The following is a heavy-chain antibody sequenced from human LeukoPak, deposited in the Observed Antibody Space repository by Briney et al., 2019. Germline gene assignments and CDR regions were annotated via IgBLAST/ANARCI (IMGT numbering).Heavy chain of an antibody. D-gene: IGHD3-22*01. J-gene: IGHJ4*02. CDR2: ISSSSSYI. V-gene: IGHV3-21*01. CDR1: GFTFSSYS. CDR3: ARDIAGYYDRSGYYPLDY. Sequence: PGGSLRLSCAASGFTFSSYSMNWVRQAPGKGLEWVSSISSSSSYIYYADSVKGRFTISRDNAKNSLYLQMNSLRAEDTAVYYCARDIAGYYDRSGYYPLDYWGQGTLVTVSS.